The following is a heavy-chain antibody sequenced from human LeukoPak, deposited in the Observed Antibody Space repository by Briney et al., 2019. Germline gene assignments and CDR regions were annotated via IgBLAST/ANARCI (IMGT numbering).Heavy chain of an antibody. Sequence: GGSLRLSCAASGFTFSSYSMNWVRQAPGKGLEWVSSISSSSYIYYADSVKGRFTISRDNAKNSLYLQMNSLRAEDTAVYYCARGGVAGTDYYYMDVWGKGTTVTISS. CDR3: ARGGVAGTDYYYMDV. V-gene: IGHV3-21*01. CDR1: GFTFSSYS. CDR2: ISSSSYI. D-gene: IGHD6-19*01. J-gene: IGHJ6*03.